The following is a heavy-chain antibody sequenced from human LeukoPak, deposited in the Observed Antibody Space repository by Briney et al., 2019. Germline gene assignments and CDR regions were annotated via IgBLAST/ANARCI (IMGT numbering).Heavy chain of an antibody. J-gene: IGHJ4*02. CDR2: ISGSGGST. Sequence: PGGSLRLSCAASGFTFSSYAMSWVRQAPGKGLEWVSAISGSGGSTYYADSVKGRFTISRDNSKNTLYLRMDSLRAEDTAVYYCAKPIARYCSGGSCPFDYWGQGTLVTVSS. CDR3: AKPIARYCSGGSCPFDY. D-gene: IGHD2-15*01. CDR1: GFTFSSYA. V-gene: IGHV3-23*01.